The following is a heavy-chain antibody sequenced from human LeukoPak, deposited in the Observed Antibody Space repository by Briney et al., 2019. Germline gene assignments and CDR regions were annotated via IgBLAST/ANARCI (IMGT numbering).Heavy chain of an antibody. CDR3: ARGSLREGDDY. Sequence: ASVKVSCKASGYTFTSYDINWVRQATAQGLEWMGWMNPNSGNTGYAQKFQGRVTMTRNTSISTAYMELSSLRFEDTAEYYCARGSLREGDDYWGQGTLVTVSS. J-gene: IGHJ4*02. CDR1: GYTFTSYD. CDR2: MNPNSGNT. D-gene: IGHD2-15*01. V-gene: IGHV1-8*01.